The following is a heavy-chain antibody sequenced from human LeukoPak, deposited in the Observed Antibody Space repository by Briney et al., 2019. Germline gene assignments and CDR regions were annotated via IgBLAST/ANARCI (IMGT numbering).Heavy chain of an antibody. CDR3: ARDRAVAGQGFDY. Sequence: SETLSLTCTVSGGSISSYYWSWIPQRPGKGLEWIGYIYYSGSTNYNPSLKSRVTISVDTSNNQFSLKLSSVTAADTAVYYCARDRAVAGQGFDYWGQGTLVTVSS. V-gene: IGHV4-59*01. D-gene: IGHD6-19*01. CDR2: IYYSGST. CDR1: GGSISSYY. J-gene: IGHJ4*02.